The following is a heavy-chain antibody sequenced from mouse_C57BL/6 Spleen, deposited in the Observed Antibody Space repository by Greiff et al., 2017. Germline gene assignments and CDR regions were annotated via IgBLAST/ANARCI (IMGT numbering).Heavy chain of an antibody. CDR2: IDPSDSYT. D-gene: IGHD2-14*01. CDR3: ARGGYRGNPYYFDY. CDR1: GYTFTSYW. Sequence: QVQLQQPGAELVKPGASVKLSCKASGYTFTSYWMQWVKQRPGQGLEWIGEIDPSDSYTNYNQKFKGKATLTVDTSSSTAYMQLSSLTSEDSAVYYCARGGYRGNPYYFDYWGQGTTLTVSS. V-gene: IGHV1-50*01. J-gene: IGHJ2*01.